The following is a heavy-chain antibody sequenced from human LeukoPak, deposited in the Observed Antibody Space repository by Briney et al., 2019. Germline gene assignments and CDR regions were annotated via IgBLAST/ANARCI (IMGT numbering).Heavy chain of an antibody. D-gene: IGHD3-10*01. CDR1: GGSISSGGYS. J-gene: IGHJ3*02. CDR2: IYHSGST. CDR3: ARVGSHYYGSGSYYIGSHGAFDI. Sequence: SETLSLTCAVSGGSISSGGYSWSWIRQPPGKGLEWIGYIYHSGSTYYNPSLKSRVTIPVDRSKNQFSLKLSSVTAADTAVYYCARVGSHYYGSGSYYIGSHGAFDIWGQGTMVTVSS. V-gene: IGHV4-30-2*01.